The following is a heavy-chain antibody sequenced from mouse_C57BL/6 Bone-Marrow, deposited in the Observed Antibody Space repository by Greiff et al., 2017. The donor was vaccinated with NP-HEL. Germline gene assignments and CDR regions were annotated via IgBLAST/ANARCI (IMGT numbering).Heavy chain of an antibody. Sequence: QVQLQQSGPELVKPGASVKISCKASGYSFTSYYIHWVKQRPGQGLEWIGWIYPASGNTNYNEKFKGKATLTADTSSSTADMQLSSLTSEDSAVYYGERGGGYGPRSMDYWGQGTSVTVSS. J-gene: IGHJ4*01. V-gene: IGHV1-66*01. D-gene: IGHD1-1*01. CDR3: ERGGGYGPRSMDY. CDR2: IYPASGNT. CDR1: GYSFTSYY.